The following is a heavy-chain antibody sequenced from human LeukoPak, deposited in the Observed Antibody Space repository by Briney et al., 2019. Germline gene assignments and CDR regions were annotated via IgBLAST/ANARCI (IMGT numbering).Heavy chain of an antibody. CDR3: AKVGISGTKYFEY. D-gene: IGHD1-7*01. J-gene: IGHJ4*02. CDR1: GFTFSSYG. CDR2: IISTGGSS. V-gene: IGHV3-23*01. Sequence: PGGSLRLSCAASGFTFSSYGMSWVRQAPGKGLEWVAVIISTGGSSYYAESVKGRFTISRDNSKNTLYLQVNSLRAEDTAVYYCAKVGISGTKYFEYWGQGTLVTVSS.